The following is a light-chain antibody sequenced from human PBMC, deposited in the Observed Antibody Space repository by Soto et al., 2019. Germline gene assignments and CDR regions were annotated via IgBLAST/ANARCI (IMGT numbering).Light chain of an antibody. V-gene: IGKV1-17*01. Sequence: DIQMTQSPSSLSASVGDRVTITCRASQGIGNDLGWYQQKPGKAPKLLIYDASSLESGVPSRFSGSGSGTEFTLTISSLQPDDFATYYCQQYNSFSLTFGGGTKVDIK. CDR2: DAS. J-gene: IGKJ4*01. CDR1: QGIGND. CDR3: QQYNSFSLT.